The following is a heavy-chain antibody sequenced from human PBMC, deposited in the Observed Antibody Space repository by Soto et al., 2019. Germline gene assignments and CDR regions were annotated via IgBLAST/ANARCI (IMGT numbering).Heavy chain of an antibody. Sequence: QVQLVQSGAEVKKPGASVKVSCKASGYTFTSYGISWVRQAPGQGLEWMGWISAYNGNTNYAQKLQGRVTMTTDTSTNTAYMELRSLRSDDTAVYYCARDSTPTVATRVEPPYYYYGMDVWGQGTTVTVSS. CDR3: ARDSTPTVATRVEPPYYYYGMDV. D-gene: IGHD5-12*01. CDR2: ISAYNGNT. CDR1: GYTFTSYG. V-gene: IGHV1-18*01. J-gene: IGHJ6*02.